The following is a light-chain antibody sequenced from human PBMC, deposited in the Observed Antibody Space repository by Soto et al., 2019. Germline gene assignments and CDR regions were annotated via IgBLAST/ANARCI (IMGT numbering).Light chain of an antibody. CDR2: WAS. CDR1: QSVLYSTNNKNY. CDR3: QQYYTNPFT. J-gene: IGKJ4*01. Sequence: DFVMTQSPDSLAVSLGERATINCKSSQSVLYSTNNKNYLAWYQQKPGQPPKLLIYWASTRESGVPDRFSGSGYGTDFTLTISSLQAEDVALYFCQQYYTNPFTFGGGTKVEIK. V-gene: IGKV4-1*01.